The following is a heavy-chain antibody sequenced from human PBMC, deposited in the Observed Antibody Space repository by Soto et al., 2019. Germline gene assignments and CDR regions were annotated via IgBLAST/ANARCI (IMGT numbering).Heavy chain of an antibody. V-gene: IGHV3-74*01. CDR3: ARGLAYYDILTGYFFYGMDV. CDR2: INSDGSST. J-gene: IGHJ6*02. Sequence: EVQLVESGGGLVQPGGSLRLSCAASGFTFSSYWMHWVRQAPGKGLVWVSRINSDGSSTSYADSVKGRFTISRDNAKNTLYLQMNSLRAEDTAVYYCARGLAYYDILTGYFFYGMDVWGQGTTVTVSS. D-gene: IGHD3-9*01. CDR1: GFTFSSYW.